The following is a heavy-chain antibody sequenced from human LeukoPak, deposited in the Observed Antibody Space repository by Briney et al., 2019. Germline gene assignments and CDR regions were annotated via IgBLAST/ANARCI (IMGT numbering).Heavy chain of an antibody. V-gene: IGHV3-43*02. CDR3: AKDISDITMVRGVKNWFDP. CDR2: ISGDGGST. D-gene: IGHD3-10*01. J-gene: IGHJ5*02. CDR1: GLTFDDYA. Sequence: GGSLRLSCAASGLTFDDYAMHWVRQAPGKGLEWVSLISGDGGSTYYADSVKGRFTISRDNSKTSLYPQMNSLRTEDTALYYCAKDISDITMVRGVKNWFDPWGQGTLVTVSS.